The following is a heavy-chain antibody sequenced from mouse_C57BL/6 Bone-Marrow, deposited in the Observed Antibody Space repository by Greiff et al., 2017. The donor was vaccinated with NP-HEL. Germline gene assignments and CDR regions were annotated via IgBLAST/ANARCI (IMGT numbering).Heavy chain of an antibody. CDR2: INPNYGTT. CDR3: ARKKGSYDYNYAMDY. V-gene: IGHV1-39*01. Sequence: AAVKISCKASGYSFTDYNMNWVKQSNGKSLEWIGVINPNYGTTSYNQKFKGKATLTVDQSSSTAYMQLNSLTSEDSAVYYCARKKGSYDYNYAMDYWGQGTSVTVSS. J-gene: IGHJ4*01. D-gene: IGHD2-4*01. CDR1: GYSFTDYN.